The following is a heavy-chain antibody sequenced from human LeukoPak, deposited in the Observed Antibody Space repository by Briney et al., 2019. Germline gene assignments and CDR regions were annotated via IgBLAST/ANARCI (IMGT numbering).Heavy chain of an antibody. Sequence: PLETLSLTCTVSGGSISSSSYCSGWIRQPPGKGLEWIGSIYYSGSTYYNPSLKSRVTISVDTSKNQFSLKLSSVTAADTAVYYCARRDYDFWSGYAFDIWGQGTMVTVSS. J-gene: IGHJ3*02. CDR3: ARRDYDFWSGYAFDI. V-gene: IGHV4-39*01. CDR1: GGSISSSSYC. D-gene: IGHD3-3*01. CDR2: IYYSGST.